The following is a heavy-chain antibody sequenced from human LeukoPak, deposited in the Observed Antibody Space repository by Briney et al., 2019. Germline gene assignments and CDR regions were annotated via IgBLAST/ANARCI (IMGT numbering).Heavy chain of an antibody. V-gene: IGHV3-30*18. CDR3: AKDRYGPPGYDY. CDR1: GFTFSSYG. D-gene: IGHD1-14*01. Sequence: PGRSLRLSCAASGFTFSSYGMHWVRQAPGRGLEWVAVISYDGSNKYYADSVKGRFTISRDNSKNTLYLQMNSLRAEDTAVYYCAKDRYGPPGYDYWGQGTLVTVSS. CDR2: ISYDGSNK. J-gene: IGHJ4*02.